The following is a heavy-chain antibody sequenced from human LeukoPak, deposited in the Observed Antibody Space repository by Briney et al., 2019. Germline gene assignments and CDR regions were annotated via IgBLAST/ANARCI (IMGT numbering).Heavy chain of an antibody. D-gene: IGHD3-22*01. CDR2: ITAYNGNT. Sequence: GASVKVSCKASGYTFTSYGITWVRQAPGQGLEWMGWITAYNGNTNYAQKLQGRVTMTTDTSTSTAYMELRSLRSDDTAVYYCARDWGDYYDSSGLSNDAFDIWGQGTMVTVSS. V-gene: IGHV1-18*01. CDR1: GYTFTSYG. CDR3: ARDWGDYYDSSGLSNDAFDI. J-gene: IGHJ3*02.